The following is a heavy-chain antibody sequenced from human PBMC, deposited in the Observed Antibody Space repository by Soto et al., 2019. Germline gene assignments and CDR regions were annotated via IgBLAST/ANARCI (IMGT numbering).Heavy chain of an antibody. CDR2: IKQDGSEK. J-gene: IGHJ5*02. V-gene: IGHV3-7*03. CDR1: GFTFSSYW. CDR3: ARDYSSGWYGWFDP. D-gene: IGHD6-19*01. Sequence: GGSLRLSCAASGFTFSSYWMSWVRQAPGKGLEWVANIKQDGSEKYYVDSVKGRFTISRDNAKNSLYLQMNSLRAEDTAVYYCARDYSSGWYGWFDPWGQGTLVTV.